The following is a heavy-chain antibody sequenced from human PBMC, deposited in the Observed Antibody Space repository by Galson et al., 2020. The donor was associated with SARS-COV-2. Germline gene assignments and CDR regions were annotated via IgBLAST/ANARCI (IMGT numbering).Heavy chain of an antibody. D-gene: IGHD5-18*01. CDR2: INHSGST. CDR3: AGHRGYTFGPYDY. Sequence: SETLSLTCAVYGDSFSGHYWSWVRQSPGKGLEWIGEINHSGSTNYNPSLKSRVTISVDTSKNQFSLRLTSVTAADTALYYCAGHRGYTFGPYDYWGQGALVTVS. CDR1: GDSFSGHY. V-gene: IGHV4-34*01. J-gene: IGHJ4*02.